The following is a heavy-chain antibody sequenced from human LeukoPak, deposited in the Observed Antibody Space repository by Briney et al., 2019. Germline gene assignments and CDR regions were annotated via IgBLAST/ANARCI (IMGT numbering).Heavy chain of an antibody. V-gene: IGHV1-18*01. CDR3: ARDGKWTTVTTYGSNWFDP. D-gene: IGHD4-17*01. CDR1: GYTFTSYG. Sequence: GASVKVSCKASGYTFTSYGISWVRQAPGQGLEWMGWISAYNGNTNYAQKFQGRVTITADESTSTAYMELSSLRSEDTAVYYCARDGKWTTVTTYGSNWFDPWGQGTLVTVSS. CDR2: ISAYNGNT. J-gene: IGHJ5*02.